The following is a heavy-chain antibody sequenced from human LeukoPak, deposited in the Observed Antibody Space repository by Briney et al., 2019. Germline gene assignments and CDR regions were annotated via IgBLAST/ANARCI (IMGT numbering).Heavy chain of an antibody. J-gene: IGHJ3*02. CDR2: INPNFGAA. D-gene: IGHD3-16*01. CDR1: GCTFSSYS. Sequence: SVKVSCKASGCTFSSYSISWVRQAPGQGLEWMGGINPNFGAANYAQKLQGRVTNTTDESTSTAYRELSSLRSEDTAVYYCARDLKGGACDIWGRGTMVTVSS. CDR3: ARDLKGGACDI. V-gene: IGHV1-69*05.